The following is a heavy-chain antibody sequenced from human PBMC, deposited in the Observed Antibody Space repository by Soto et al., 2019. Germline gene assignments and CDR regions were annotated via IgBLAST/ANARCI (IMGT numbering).Heavy chain of an antibody. D-gene: IGHD3-22*01. J-gene: IGHJ4*02. CDR1: GGTFSSYA. V-gene: IGHV1-69*01. CDR2: LIPIFGTA. Sequence: QVQLVQSGAEVKKPGSSVKVSCKASGGTFSSYAISWVRQAPGQGLEWMGGLIPIFGTANYAQKFQGRVTITADESTSTAYMELSSLRSEDTAVYYCARAGPLNYYDSSCYYYPDDYWGQGTLVTVSS. CDR3: ARAGPLNYYDSSCYYYPDDY.